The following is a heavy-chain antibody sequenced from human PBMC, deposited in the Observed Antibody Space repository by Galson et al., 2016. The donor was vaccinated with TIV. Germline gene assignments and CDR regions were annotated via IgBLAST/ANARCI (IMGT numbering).Heavy chain of an antibody. V-gene: IGHV3-23*01. CDR3: ARYRGDSYGMDV. J-gene: IGHJ6*02. CDR2: ISGSGGTT. D-gene: IGHD5-12*01. CDR1: GFTFSSFA. Sequence: SLRLSCAASGFTFSSFAVSWVRQAPGKGLEWVSGISGSGGTTFYADSVKGRFSISRDNSKNTVYLQMNSLRAEDTAVYYCARYRGDSYGMDVWGQGTTVTVSS.